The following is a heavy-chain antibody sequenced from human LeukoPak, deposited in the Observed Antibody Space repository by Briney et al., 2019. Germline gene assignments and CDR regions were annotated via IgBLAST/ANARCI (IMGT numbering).Heavy chain of an antibody. D-gene: IGHD5-18*01. CDR1: GFTFSSYS. Sequence: PGGSLRLSCAASGFTFSSYSMNWVRQAPGKGLEWVSYISSSSSTIYYADSVKGRFTISRDNAKNSLYLQMNSLRAEDTAVYYCAREQLWGPVDYWGQGTLVTVSS. J-gene: IGHJ4*02. CDR3: AREQLWGPVDY. CDR2: ISSSSSTI. V-gene: IGHV3-48*01.